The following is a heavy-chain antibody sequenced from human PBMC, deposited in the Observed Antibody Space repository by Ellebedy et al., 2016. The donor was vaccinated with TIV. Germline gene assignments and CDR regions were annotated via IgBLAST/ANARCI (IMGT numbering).Heavy chain of an antibody. Sequence: SVKVSCKASGGPFSGSAISWVRQAPGQGLEWMGGINPIFGTANYAKKFQGRVTITADASTSTAYMDLSSLRSEDTAVYYCARGATYYYGSGSYFDYWGQGTLVTVSS. V-gene: IGHV1-69*13. J-gene: IGHJ4*02. D-gene: IGHD3-10*01. CDR2: INPIFGTA. CDR1: GGPFSGSA. CDR3: ARGATYYYGSGSYFDY.